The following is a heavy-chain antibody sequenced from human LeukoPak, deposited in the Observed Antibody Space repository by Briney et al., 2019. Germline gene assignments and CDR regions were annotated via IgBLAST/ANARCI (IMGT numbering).Heavy chain of an antibody. CDR3: AKYAPPTTTMTRFFVY. Sequence: GGSLRLSCAASGFSFSDYAMTWVRQAPGKGLEWVSVIGGDSGGIQYADSVKGRFSISRDNSKNTLYLQMNSLRVEDTAVYYCAKYAPPTTTMTRFFVYWGQGALVTVSS. CDR1: GFSFSDYA. J-gene: IGHJ4*02. V-gene: IGHV3-23*01. CDR2: IGGDSGGI. D-gene: IGHD4-11*01.